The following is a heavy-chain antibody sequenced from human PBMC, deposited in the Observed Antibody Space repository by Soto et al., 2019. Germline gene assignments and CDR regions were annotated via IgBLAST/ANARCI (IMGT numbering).Heavy chain of an antibody. CDR2: ISYDGITK. D-gene: IGHD3-22*01. CDR3: AKDSYYYESSGFYYASYFDS. J-gene: IGHJ4*02. Sequence: GGSLRLSCAASGFTFSRSAMHWVRQAPGKGLEWVALISYDGITKSSADSVKGRFTISRDNSKNTLYLQMNNLRAEDTAVYYCAKDSYYYESSGFYYASYFDSWGQGALVTVS. CDR1: GFTFSRSA. V-gene: IGHV3-30*18.